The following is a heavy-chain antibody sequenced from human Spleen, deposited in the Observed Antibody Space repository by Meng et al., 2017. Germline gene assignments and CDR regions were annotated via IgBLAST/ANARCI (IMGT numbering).Heavy chain of an antibody. Sequence: LSLTCAASGFTFSSYGMHWVRQAPGKGLEWVAVIWHDGSNKYYVDSVKGRFTISRDNSKNTLYLQMNSLRAEDTAVYYCAREDYDYVWGSYRPRPDYWGQGTLVTVSS. CDR3: AREDYDYVWGSYRPRPDY. CDR1: GFTFSSYG. CDR2: IWHDGSNK. J-gene: IGHJ4*02. V-gene: IGHV3-33*01. D-gene: IGHD3-16*02.